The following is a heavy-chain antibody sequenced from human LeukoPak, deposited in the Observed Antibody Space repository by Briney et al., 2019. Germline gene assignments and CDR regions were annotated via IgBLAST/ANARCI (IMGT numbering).Heavy chain of an antibody. CDR3: ARDSYDSIGYNNFFDF. J-gene: IGHJ4*02. CDR1: GFTFSIYE. CDR2: ISSSGSTI. V-gene: IGHV3-48*03. Sequence: QPGGSLRLSCAASGFTFSIYEMNWVRQAPGKGLEWVSYISSSGSTIYYADSLKGRFTISRDNAKNSLYLQMNSLRAEDTGVYYCARDSYDSIGYNNFFDFWGQGTLVTVSS. D-gene: IGHD3-22*01.